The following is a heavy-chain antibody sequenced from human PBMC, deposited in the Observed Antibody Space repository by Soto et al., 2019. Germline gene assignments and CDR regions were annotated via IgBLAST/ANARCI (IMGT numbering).Heavy chain of an antibody. V-gene: IGHV4-31*03. CDR1: GGSISSSNYY. D-gene: IGHD3-10*01. Sequence: SETLSLTCTVSGGSISSSNYYWSWIRQHPGKGLEWIGYIYYSGSTYYNPSLKSRLTISVDTSKNQFSLKLSSVTAADTAVYYCAYYVSGKGWFDPWGQGTLVTVSS. J-gene: IGHJ5*02. CDR3: AYYVSGKGWFDP. CDR2: IYYSGST.